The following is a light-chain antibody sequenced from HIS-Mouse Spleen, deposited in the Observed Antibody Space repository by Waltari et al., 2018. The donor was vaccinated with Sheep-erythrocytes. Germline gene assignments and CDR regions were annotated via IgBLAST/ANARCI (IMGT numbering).Light chain of an antibody. CDR2: DVS. CDR3: CSYAGSYNYV. V-gene: IGLV2-11*01. J-gene: IGLJ1*01. CDR1: TSDGGGYND. Sequence: QSALTQPRSVSGSPGKSVTISCTGTTSDGGGYNDVSWYQQHPGKAPKLMIYDVSKRPSGVPDRFSGSKSGNTASLTISGLQAEDEADYYCCSYAGSYNYVFGTGTKVTVL.